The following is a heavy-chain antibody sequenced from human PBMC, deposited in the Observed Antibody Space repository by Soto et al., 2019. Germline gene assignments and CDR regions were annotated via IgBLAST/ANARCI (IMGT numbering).Heavy chain of an antibody. CDR2: TSYDGSGK. V-gene: IGHV3-30*19. CDR1: GFTFRSYV. D-gene: IGHD3-16*01. Sequence: QVQLVESGGGVVQPGTSLRLSCVGSGFTFRSYVIHWVRQARGKGLEWVALTSYDGSGKYYGDSVRGRFTISRDNSRNTVDLQMDSLRLEDTALYYCARWGTTGGLDVWGQGTLVSVSS. CDR3: ARWGTTGGLDV. J-gene: IGHJ1*01.